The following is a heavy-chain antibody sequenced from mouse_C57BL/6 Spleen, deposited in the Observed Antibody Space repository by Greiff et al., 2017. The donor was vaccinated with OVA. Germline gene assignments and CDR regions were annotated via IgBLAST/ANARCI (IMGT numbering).Heavy chain of an antibody. CDR1: GYTFTSYW. J-gene: IGHJ1*03. V-gene: IGHV1-69*01. Sequence: VQLQQPGAELVMPGASVKLSCKASGYTFTSYWMHWVKQRPGQGLEWIGEIDPSDSYTNYNRKFKGKSTLTVDKSSSTAYMQLSSLTSEDSAVYYCAYYYGSSYVYFDVWGTGTTVTVSS. CDR3: AYYYGSSYVYFDV. CDR2: IDPSDSYT. D-gene: IGHD1-1*01.